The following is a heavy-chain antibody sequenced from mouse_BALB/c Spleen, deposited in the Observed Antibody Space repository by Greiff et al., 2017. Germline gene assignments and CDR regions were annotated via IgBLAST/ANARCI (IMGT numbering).Heavy chain of an antibody. V-gene: IGHV1-69*02. CDR2: IDPSDSET. Sequence: QVQLQQPGAELVKPGAPVKLSCKASGYTFTSYWMNWVKQRPGRGLEWIGRIDPSDSETHYNQKFKDKATLTVDKSSSTAYIQLSSLTSEDSAVYYCARDYYYGSSYGWFAYWGQGTLVTVSA. J-gene: IGHJ3*01. CDR3: ARDYYYGSSYGWFAY. D-gene: IGHD1-1*01. CDR1: GYTFTSYW.